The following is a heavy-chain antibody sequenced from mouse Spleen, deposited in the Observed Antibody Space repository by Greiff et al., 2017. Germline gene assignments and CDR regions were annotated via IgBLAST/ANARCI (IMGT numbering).Heavy chain of an antibody. Sequence: VQLKQSGPELVKPGASVKISCKASGYSFTDYNMNWVKQSNGKSLEWIGVINPNYGTTSYNQKFKGKATLTVDQSSSTAYMQLNSLTSEDSAVYYCARGDYYGSSYRFAYWGQGTLVTVSA. D-gene: IGHD1-1*01. V-gene: IGHV1-39*01. CDR3: ARGDYYGSSYRFAY. CDR2: INPNYGTT. CDR1: GYSFTDYN. J-gene: IGHJ3*01.